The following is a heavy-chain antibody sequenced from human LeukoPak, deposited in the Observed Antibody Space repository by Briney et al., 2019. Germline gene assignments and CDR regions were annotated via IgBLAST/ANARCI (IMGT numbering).Heavy chain of an antibody. Sequence: SVKVSCKASGGTFSSYAISWVRQAPGQGLEWMGRIIPIFGTANYAQKFQGRVTITTDESTSTAYMELSSLRSEDTAVYYCARETMVRATSFDYWGQGTLDTVSS. CDR2: IIPIFGTA. J-gene: IGHJ4*02. V-gene: IGHV1-69*05. CDR3: ARETMVRATSFDY. D-gene: IGHD3-10*01. CDR1: GGTFSSYA.